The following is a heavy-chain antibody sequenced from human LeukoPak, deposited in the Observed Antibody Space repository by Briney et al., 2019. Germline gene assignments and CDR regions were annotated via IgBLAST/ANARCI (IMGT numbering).Heavy chain of an antibody. J-gene: IGHJ6*03. Sequence: GASVKVSCKASGHTFTSYGISWVRQAPGQGLEWMGWISAYNGNTNYAQKLQGRVTMTTDTSTSTAYMELRSLRSDDTAVYYCARNGINFGSGSYFRYYYYYMDVWGKGTTVTISS. CDR1: GHTFTSYG. V-gene: IGHV1-18*01. D-gene: IGHD3-10*01. CDR2: ISAYNGNT. CDR3: ARNGINFGSGSYFRYYYYYMDV.